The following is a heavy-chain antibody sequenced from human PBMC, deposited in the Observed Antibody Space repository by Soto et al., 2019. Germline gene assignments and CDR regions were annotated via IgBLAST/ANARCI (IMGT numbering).Heavy chain of an antibody. CDR2: ISVSGGST. CDR1: GFTFSSYA. D-gene: IGHD3-22*01. J-gene: IGHJ4*02. CDR3: AKDPSSGYYDNYFDY. V-gene: IGHV3-23*01. Sequence: PGGSLRLSCAASGFTFSSYAMSWVRQAPGEGLEWVSAISVSGGSTYYADSVKGRFTISRDNSKNTLYLQMNSLRAEDTAVYYCAKDPSSGYYDNYFDYWGQGTLFTVSS.